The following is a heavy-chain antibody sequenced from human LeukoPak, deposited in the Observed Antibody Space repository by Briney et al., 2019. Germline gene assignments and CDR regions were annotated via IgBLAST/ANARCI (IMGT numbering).Heavy chain of an antibody. J-gene: IGHJ4*02. V-gene: IGHV1-2*02. D-gene: IGHD3-10*01. Sequence: ASVKVSCKASGYTFSGNYIHWVRQAPGQGLEWVGWIAPRSGATTYAQKFQDRVTMTRDTSIRTAYLGLASLRSDDTAMYYCARDGSVESGHYYFDFWGQGTLVTVSS. CDR2: IAPRSGAT. CDR3: ARDGSVESGHYYFDF. CDR1: GYTFSGNY.